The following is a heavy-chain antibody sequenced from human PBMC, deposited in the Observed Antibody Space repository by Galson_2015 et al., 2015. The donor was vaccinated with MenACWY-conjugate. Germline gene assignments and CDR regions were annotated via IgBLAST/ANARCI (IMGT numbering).Heavy chain of an antibody. J-gene: IGHJ4*02. CDR3: AKEIAVDGMWYFDY. V-gene: IGHV3-23*01. CDR2: ISSSGGRP. D-gene: IGHD6-19*01. CDR1: GYTFSTYA. Sequence: SLRLSCAASGYTFSTYAMTWVRQAPGKGLEWVSSISSSGGRPYYADSVKGRFTISRDNSKNTLYLQMNNLRAEDTALYYCAKEIAVDGMWYFDYWGQGTLVTASS.